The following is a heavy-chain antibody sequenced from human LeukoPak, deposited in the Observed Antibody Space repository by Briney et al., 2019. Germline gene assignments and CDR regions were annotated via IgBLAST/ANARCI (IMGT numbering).Heavy chain of an antibody. CDR3: ARDRGTWNDDGFDY. CDR2: IYHSGST. V-gene: IGHV4-4*02. D-gene: IGHD1-1*01. Sequence: SETLSLTCAVSGDSINNNKWWSWVRQPPGKGLEWIGEIYHSGSTNYNPSLKSRVTILVDKSKNQFSLKLSSVTAADTAVYYCARDRGTWNDDGFDYWGQGTLVTVSS. J-gene: IGHJ4*02. CDR1: GDSINNNKW.